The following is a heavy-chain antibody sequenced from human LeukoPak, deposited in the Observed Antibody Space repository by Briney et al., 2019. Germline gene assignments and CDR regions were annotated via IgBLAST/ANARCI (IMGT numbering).Heavy chain of an antibody. CDR1: GFTFSSYA. CDR3: ASGTLWFGLGHLDY. J-gene: IGHJ4*02. V-gene: IGHV3-30*04. D-gene: IGHD3-10*01. Sequence: GRSLRLSCAAPGFTFSSYAMHWVRQAPGKGLEWVAVISYDGSNKYYADSVKGRFTISRDNSKNTLYLQMNSLRAEDTAVYYCASGTLWFGLGHLDYWGQGTLVTVSS. CDR2: ISYDGSNK.